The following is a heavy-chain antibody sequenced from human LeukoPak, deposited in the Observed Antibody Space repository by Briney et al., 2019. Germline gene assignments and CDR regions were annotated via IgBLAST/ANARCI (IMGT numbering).Heavy chain of an antibody. CDR1: GCTFGDFA. J-gene: IGHJ4*02. CDR3: ARDGSN. Sequence: GGSLRLSCAASGCTFGDFATHWVRQAPGKGLEWVAIMSYDGSITYHADSVKGRFTISRDNSKNTLYLQMNSLRTEDTAIYYCARDGSNWGQGTLVTVSS. V-gene: IGHV3-30-3*01. CDR2: MSYDGSIT.